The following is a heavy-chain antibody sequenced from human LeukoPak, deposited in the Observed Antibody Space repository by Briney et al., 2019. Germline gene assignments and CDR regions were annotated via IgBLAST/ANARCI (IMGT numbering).Heavy chain of an antibody. D-gene: IGHD3-9*01. V-gene: IGHV3-23*01. Sequence: GASLRLSCAASGFTFSNYAMSLVRQPPGKGLHWVSAITGSGGNTYYADSVKGRFTISRDNSKNTLYLQMNSLRDEDTAVYYCAKWGDFDVLTGYYVPDFWGQGTLVTVSS. CDR3: AKWGDFDVLTGYYVPDF. J-gene: IGHJ4*02. CDR1: GFTFSNYA. CDR2: ITGSGGNT.